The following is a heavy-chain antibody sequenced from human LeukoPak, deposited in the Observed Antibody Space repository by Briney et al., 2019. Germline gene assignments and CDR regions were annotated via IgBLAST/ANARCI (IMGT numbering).Heavy chain of an antibody. V-gene: IGHV4-39*01. J-gene: IGHJ4*02. D-gene: IGHD3-22*01. CDR2: IYYSGST. CDR1: GGSLSSSNW. Sequence: PSGTLSLTCAVSGGSLSSSNWWSWIRQPPGKGLEWIGSIYYSGSTYYNPSLKSRVTISVDTSKNRFSLKLSSVTAADTAVYYCARLTPPLYYYDSSGQFDYWGQGTLVTVSS. CDR3: ARLTPPLYYYDSSGQFDY.